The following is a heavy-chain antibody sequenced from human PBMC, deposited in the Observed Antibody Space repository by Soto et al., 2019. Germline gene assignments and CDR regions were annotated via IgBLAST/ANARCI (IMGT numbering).Heavy chain of an antibody. D-gene: IGHD1-26*01. CDR3: AKAVDSGSPPYYGMDV. CDR2: TSYDGSSS. V-gene: IGHV3-30*18. J-gene: IGHJ6*02. CDR1: GFTFSSFG. Sequence: PGGFLRLSCAASGFTFSSFGMHWVRQAPGKGLEWVAITSYDGSSSYYADSVKGRFTISRDKTRITVYLQMNSLSAEDTAVYYCAKAVDSGSPPYYGMDVWGQGTTVTVSS.